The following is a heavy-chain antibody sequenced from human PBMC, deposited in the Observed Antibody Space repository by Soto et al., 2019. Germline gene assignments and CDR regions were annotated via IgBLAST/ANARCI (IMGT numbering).Heavy chain of an antibody. D-gene: IGHD1-26*01. Sequence: EVQLLESGGGLVQPGGSLGLSCVASGFNFSTYAMSWVRQVPGKGLEWISSISGSGANTWYAASVQGRFIMSRDNSKTTLSLHMISLRAEDTAIYYCARDRATFDAWGQGTLVSVSS. J-gene: IGHJ4*02. CDR2: ISGSGANT. V-gene: IGHV3-23*01. CDR1: GFNFSTYA. CDR3: ARDRATFDA.